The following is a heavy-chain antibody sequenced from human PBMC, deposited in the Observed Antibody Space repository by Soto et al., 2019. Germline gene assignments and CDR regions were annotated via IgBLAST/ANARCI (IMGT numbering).Heavy chain of an antibody. Sequence: PGGSLRLSCTASGFTFSNFNINWVRQAPGKGLEWISYISSSTTTIFYADSVKGRFTISRDNSKNTLYLQMNSLRAEDTAVYYCAKTLYYYDSSGYQWGQGTLVTVSS. CDR2: ISSSTTTI. CDR1: GFTFSNFN. V-gene: IGHV3-48*01. J-gene: IGHJ4*02. D-gene: IGHD3-22*01. CDR3: AKTLYYYDSSGYQ.